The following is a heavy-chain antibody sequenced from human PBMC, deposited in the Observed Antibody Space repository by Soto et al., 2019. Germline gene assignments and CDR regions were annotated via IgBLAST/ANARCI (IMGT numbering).Heavy chain of an antibody. CDR3: AKWGASNTCIPTGFDP. Sequence: GSLRLSCAVSGFTFRNYAMAWVRQAPGKGLEYVSSITGNGVSTYYAHSVKGRFTISRDNSKNTLYVQMNSLTAEDTAIYYCAKWGASNTCIPTGFDPWGQGTLVTVSS. CDR1: GFTFRNYA. D-gene: IGHD2-2*01. CDR2: ITGNGVST. V-gene: IGHV3-23*01. J-gene: IGHJ5*02.